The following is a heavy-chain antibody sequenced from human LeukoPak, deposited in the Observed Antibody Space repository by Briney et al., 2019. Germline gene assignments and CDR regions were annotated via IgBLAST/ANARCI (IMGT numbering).Heavy chain of an antibody. CDR1: GFTFSSYS. J-gene: IGHJ4*02. CDR2: ISSSSSYI. V-gene: IGHV3-21*01. D-gene: IGHD5-12*01. CDR3: ARGWLRLVWALDY. Sequence: PGGSLRLSCAASGFTFSSYSMNWVRQAPGKGLEWVSSISSSSSYIYYADSVKGRFTISRDNAKNSLYLQMNSLRAEDTAVYYCARGWLRLVWALDYWGQGTLVTVSS.